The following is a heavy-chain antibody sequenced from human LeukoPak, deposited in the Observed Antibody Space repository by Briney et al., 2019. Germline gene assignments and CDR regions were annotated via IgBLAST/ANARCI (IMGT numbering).Heavy chain of an antibody. CDR3: AKDYVSGTTDY. CDR1: GFNFANHA. V-gene: IGHV3-23*01. J-gene: IGHJ4*02. CDR2: ISGGGDIT. Sequence: PGGSLRLSCAASGFNFANHAMSWVRQTPGKGLEWVSAISGGGDITYYADSVKGRFTISRDNSKNTLYLQMKSLRADDTAVYYCAKDYVSGTTDYWGQGTLVTVSS. D-gene: IGHD1-14*01.